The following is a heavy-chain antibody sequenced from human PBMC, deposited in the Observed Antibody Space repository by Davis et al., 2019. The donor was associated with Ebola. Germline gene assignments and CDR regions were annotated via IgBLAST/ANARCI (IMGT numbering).Heavy chain of an antibody. CDR2: ISSDGSYI. CDR1: GFPFSSYT. J-gene: IGHJ4*02. CDR3: ATSESFFDYAAYFHN. D-gene: IGHD3-16*01. Sequence: GESLKISCAASGFPFSSYTMNWVRQAPGKGLEWVSSISSDGSYIFYADSAKGRFSISRDNAKNSLDLQMNSLKAKDTAVYFCATSESFFDYAAYFHNWGQGTLLTVSS. V-gene: IGHV3-21*01.